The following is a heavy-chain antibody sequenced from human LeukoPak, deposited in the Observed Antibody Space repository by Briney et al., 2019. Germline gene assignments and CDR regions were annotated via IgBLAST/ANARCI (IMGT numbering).Heavy chain of an antibody. V-gene: IGHV4-34*01. Sequence: PSETLSLTCAVYGGSFSGYYWSWIRQPPGKGLEWIGEINHSGSTNYNPSLKSRVTISVDTSKNQFSLKPSSVTAADTAVYYCARGLYSSGWHTRPLFDYWGQGTLVTVSS. D-gene: IGHD6-19*01. CDR1: GGSFSGYY. CDR3: ARGLYSSGWHTRPLFDY. J-gene: IGHJ4*02. CDR2: INHSGST.